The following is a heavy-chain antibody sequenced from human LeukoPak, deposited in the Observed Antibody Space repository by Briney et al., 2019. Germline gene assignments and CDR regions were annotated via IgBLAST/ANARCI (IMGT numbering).Heavy chain of an antibody. V-gene: IGHV3-30*02. J-gene: IGHJ4*02. D-gene: IGHD4-17*01. CDR2: IRNDGRNK. CDR3: ARANDYGDYGGWDS. CDR1: GFTFRGHG. Sequence: GGSLRLSCAASGFTFRGHGIQWVRQAPGKGLEWVSFIRNDGRNKFYADSVKGRFTISRDNSRNTLYLQMDCLRPEDTAVYYCARANDYGDYGGWDSWGQGTLVTVSS.